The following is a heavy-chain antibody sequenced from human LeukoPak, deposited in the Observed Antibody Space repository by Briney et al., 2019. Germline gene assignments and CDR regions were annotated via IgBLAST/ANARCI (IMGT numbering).Heavy chain of an antibody. CDR1: EFTFSNYW. CDR2: IKQDGSEK. CDR3: AKGQDTVAGGYYFDY. V-gene: IGHV3-7*03. D-gene: IGHD6-19*01. Sequence: GGSLRLSCAASEFTFSNYWMSWVRQAPGKGLEWVAHIKQDGSEKYYVDSVKGRFTISRDNSKNTLYLQMNSLRAEDTAVYYCAKGQDTVAGGYYFDYWGQGTLVTVSS. J-gene: IGHJ4*02.